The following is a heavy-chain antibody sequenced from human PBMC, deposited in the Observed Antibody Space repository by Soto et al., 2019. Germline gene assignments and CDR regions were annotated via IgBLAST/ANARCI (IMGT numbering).Heavy chain of an antibody. Sequence: EVQLVESGGGLVQPRGSLRLSCAASGFTFSSYDMHWVRQATGKGLEWVSAIGTAGDTYYPGSVKGRFTISRENAKNSLYLQTNSLRAGDTAVYYCARDQKSMGSTYYYYGMDVWGQGTTVTVSS. J-gene: IGHJ6*02. CDR2: IGTAGDT. CDR1: GFTFSSYD. CDR3: ARDQKSMGSTYYYYGMDV. D-gene: IGHD3-10*01. V-gene: IGHV3-13*01.